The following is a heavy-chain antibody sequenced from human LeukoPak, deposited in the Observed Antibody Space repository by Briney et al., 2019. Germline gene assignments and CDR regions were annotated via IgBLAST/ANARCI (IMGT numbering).Heavy chain of an antibody. J-gene: IGHJ4*02. V-gene: IGHV3-30*02. CDR3: ARGPSGYHNT. CDR2: IRYDGSNK. CDR1: GFTFSTYG. Sequence: GGTLRLSCAASGFTFSTYGMTWVRQAPGKGLEWVAFIRYDGSNKYYADSVKGRFTISRDNSKNTLYLQMNSLRAEDTAIYYCARGPSGYHNTGGQGTLVTVSS. D-gene: IGHD5-12*01.